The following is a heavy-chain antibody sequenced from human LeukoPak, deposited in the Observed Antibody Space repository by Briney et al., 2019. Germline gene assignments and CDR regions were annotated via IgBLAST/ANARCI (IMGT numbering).Heavy chain of an antibody. CDR2: INHSGST. CDR1: GGSFSGYY. Sequence: SETLSLTCAVYGGSFSGYYWSWIRQPPGKGLEWIGEINHSGSTNYNPSLKSRVTISVDTSKNQVSLKLSSVTAADTAVYYCARTFRVLYGLDPWGQGTLVSVSS. V-gene: IGHV4-34*01. CDR3: ARTFRVLYGLDP. D-gene: IGHD2-8*01. J-gene: IGHJ5*02.